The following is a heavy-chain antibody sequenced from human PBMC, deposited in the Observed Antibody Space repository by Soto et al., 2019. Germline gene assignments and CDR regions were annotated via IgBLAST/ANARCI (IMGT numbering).Heavy chain of an antibody. V-gene: IGHV2-26*01. Sequence: QVTLKESGPVLVKPTETLTLTCTVSGFSLSNARMGVSWIRQPPGKAQEWLAHIFSNDEKSYSTSLKSRLTISKDTSKRQVVLTMTNMDPVDTATYYCARIIPYYYGSGSSPPDAFDIWGQGTMVTVSS. CDR2: IFSNDEK. CDR1: GFSLSNARMG. D-gene: IGHD3-10*01. CDR3: ARIIPYYYGSGSSPPDAFDI. J-gene: IGHJ3*02.